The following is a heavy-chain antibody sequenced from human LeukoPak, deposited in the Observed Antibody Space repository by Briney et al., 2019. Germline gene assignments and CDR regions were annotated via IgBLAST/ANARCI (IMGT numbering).Heavy chain of an antibody. J-gene: IGHJ4*02. D-gene: IGHD6-19*01. Sequence: PGGSLRPSCAASGFTFSSYSMNWVRQAPGKGLEWVSSISSSSSYIYYADSVKGRFTISRDNAKNSLYLQMNSLRAEDTAVYYCARGGAYSSGWYDYWGQGTLSPSPQ. CDR3: ARGGAYSSGWYDY. CDR2: ISSSSSYI. CDR1: GFTFSSYS. V-gene: IGHV3-21*01.